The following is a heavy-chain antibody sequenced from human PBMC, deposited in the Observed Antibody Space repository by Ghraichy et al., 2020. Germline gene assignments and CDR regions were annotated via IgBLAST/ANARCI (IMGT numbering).Heavy chain of an antibody. J-gene: IGHJ4*02. CDR3: ARVVRGVRPYYFDY. CDR2: IYYSGST. D-gene: IGHD3-10*01. CDR1: GGSISSYY. Sequence: SETLSLTCTVSGGSISSYYWSWIRQPPGKGLEWIGSIYYSGSTNYNPSLKSRVTISVDTSKNQFSLKLSSVTAADTAVYYCARVVRGVRPYYFDYWGQGTLVTVAS. V-gene: IGHV4-59*01.